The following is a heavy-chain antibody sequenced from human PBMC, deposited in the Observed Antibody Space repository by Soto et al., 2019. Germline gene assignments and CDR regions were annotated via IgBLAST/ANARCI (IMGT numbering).Heavy chain of an antibody. J-gene: IGHJ6*02. V-gene: IGHV3-74*01. D-gene: IGHD2-15*01. Sequence: GGSLRLSCAASGFTFSSYWMHWVRQAPGKGLVWVSRINSDGSSTSYADSVKGRFTISRDNAKNTLYLQMNSLRAEDTAVYYCASAVRGCSGGSCYLAPNDYYYGMDVWGQGTTVTVS. CDR2: INSDGSST. CDR1: GFTFSSYW. CDR3: ASAVRGCSGGSCYLAPNDYYYGMDV.